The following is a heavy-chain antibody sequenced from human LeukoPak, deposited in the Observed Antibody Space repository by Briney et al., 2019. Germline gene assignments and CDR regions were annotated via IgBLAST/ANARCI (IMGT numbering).Heavy chain of an antibody. Sequence: PGGSLRLSCAASGFTFSSYAMNWVRQAPGKGLEWVSSISSSSSYIYYADSVKGRFTISRDNAKNSLYLQMNSLRAEDTAVYYCARGGLFLEPLGWFDPWGQGTLVTVSS. CDR1: GFTFSSYA. J-gene: IGHJ5*02. D-gene: IGHD3-3*01. CDR2: ISSSSSYI. V-gene: IGHV3-21*01. CDR3: ARGGLFLEPLGWFDP.